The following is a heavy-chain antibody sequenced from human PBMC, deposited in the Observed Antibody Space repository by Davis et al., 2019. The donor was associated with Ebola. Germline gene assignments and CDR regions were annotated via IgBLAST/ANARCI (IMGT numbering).Heavy chain of an antibody. CDR1: GGSFSGYY. J-gene: IGHJ4*02. CDR3: ATSGKAPDY. Sequence: ETLSLTCAVYGGSFSGYYWSWIRQPPGKGLEWIGEINHSGSTNYNPSLKSRVTISVDTSKNQFSLKLRSVTAADTAVYYCATSGKAPDYWGQGTLVTVSS. V-gene: IGHV4-34*01. CDR2: INHSGST.